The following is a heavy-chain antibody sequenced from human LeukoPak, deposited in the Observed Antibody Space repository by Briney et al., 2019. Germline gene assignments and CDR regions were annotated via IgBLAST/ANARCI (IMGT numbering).Heavy chain of an antibody. CDR2: INHSGST. CDR3: ARPFRYCSSTSCRRDAFDI. D-gene: IGHD2-2*01. J-gene: IGHJ3*02. V-gene: IGHV4-34*01. CDR1: GGSFSGYY. Sequence: SETLSLTCAVYGGSFSGYYWSWIRQPPGKGLEWIGEINHSGSTNYNPSLKSRVTISVDTSKNQFSLKLSSVTAADTAVCYCARPFRYCSSTSCRRDAFDIWGQGTMVTVSS.